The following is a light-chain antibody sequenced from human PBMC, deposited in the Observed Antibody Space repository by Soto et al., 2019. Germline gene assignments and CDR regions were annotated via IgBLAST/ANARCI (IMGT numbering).Light chain of an antibody. CDR1: QGISSY. V-gene: IGKV1-9*01. CDR3: QQLNSYPLT. Sequence: IQLTQSPSSLSASVGDRVTITFRASQGISSYLSWYQQKPGKAPKLLIYDASTLQSGVPSRFSASGSGTEFTLTISSLQPEDFATYYCQQLNSYPLTFGGGTRWIS. CDR2: DAS. J-gene: IGKJ4*01.